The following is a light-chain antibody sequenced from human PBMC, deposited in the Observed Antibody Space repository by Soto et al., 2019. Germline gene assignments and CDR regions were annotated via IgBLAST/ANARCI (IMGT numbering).Light chain of an antibody. Sequence: IQMTQSPSSLSASVGDRVTITCRASQVIGNYLAWYQQKPGKVPKLLIYGASTLQSGVPSRFSGSRSGTDFTLTISSLQPEDFATYYCLLDFSYFWAFGQGTKVDIK. V-gene: IGKV1-6*01. J-gene: IGKJ1*01. CDR3: LLDFSYFWA. CDR1: QVIGNY. CDR2: GAS.